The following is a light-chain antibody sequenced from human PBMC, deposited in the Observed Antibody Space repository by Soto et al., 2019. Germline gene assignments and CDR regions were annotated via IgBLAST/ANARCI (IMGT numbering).Light chain of an antibody. CDR1: SGYREYK. CDR3: GADHTSVSNVAVV. J-gene: IGLJ3*02. V-gene: IGLV9-49*01. Sequence: QLVLTRPPSASPSLGASVTLTCTRSSGYREYKADWYQQRPGKGPRFVLRVGPGGVVGPKGDGIPDRFSVLGSGLNRYMTIKNIQEEDESDYHCGADHTSVSNVAVVFDGGTKLTVL. CDR2: VGPGGVVG.